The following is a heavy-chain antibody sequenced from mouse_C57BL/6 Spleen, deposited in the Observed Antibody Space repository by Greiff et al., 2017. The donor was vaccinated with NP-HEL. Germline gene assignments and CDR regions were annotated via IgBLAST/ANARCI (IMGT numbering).Heavy chain of an antibody. CDR2: IDPSDSET. CDR1: GYTFTSYW. Sequence: QVQLQQPGAELVRPGSSVKLSCKASGYTFTSYWMHWVKQRPIQGLEWIGNIDPSDSETHYNQKFKDKATLTVDKSSSTAYMQLSSLTSEDSAVYYCARTTVVARRYFDVWGTGTTVTVSS. J-gene: IGHJ1*03. V-gene: IGHV1-52*01. CDR3: ARTTVVARRYFDV. D-gene: IGHD1-1*01.